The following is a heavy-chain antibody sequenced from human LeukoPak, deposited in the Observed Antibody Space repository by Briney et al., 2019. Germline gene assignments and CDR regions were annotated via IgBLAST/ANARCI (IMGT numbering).Heavy chain of an antibody. CDR3: AKNWGPLDM. V-gene: IGHV3-23*03. CDR1: GFTFSDFS. J-gene: IGHJ3*02. Sequence: GGSLRLCCAASGFTFSDFSMTWVPQAPGKGLEGVSSIDHAGTNAGTYYADSVKGRFTISRDNSNNTLCLQLNSLRADDTAVYYCAKNWGPLDMRGQGTMVAVSS. D-gene: IGHD3-16*01. CDR2: IDHAGTNAGT.